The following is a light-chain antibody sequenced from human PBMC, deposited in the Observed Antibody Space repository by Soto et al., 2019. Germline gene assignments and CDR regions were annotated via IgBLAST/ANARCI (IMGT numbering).Light chain of an antibody. V-gene: IGLV3-9*01. Sequence: SYELTQPLSVSVALGQTARITCGGNNIGTKSVHWYQQKPGQAPVLVIYRDNYRPSGIPERFSGSNSGNTATLTISRAQAGDEADYSCQVWDSSTVVFGGGTKVTVL. CDR2: RDN. J-gene: IGLJ2*01. CDR3: QVWDSSTVV. CDR1: NIGTKS.